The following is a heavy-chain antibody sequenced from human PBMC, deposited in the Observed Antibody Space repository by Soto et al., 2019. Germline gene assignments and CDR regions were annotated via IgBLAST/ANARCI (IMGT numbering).Heavy chain of an antibody. CDR3: ARDLAVGWFDP. CDR2: INVYNGNK. D-gene: IGHD2-2*01. Sequence: ASVTLSCKASGGTLSSYSISWVRQAPGQGLEWMGWINVYNGNKKYAQNLQGRVTMTTDTSTSTAYMELRSLRSDDTAVYYCARDLAVGWFDPWGQGTLVTVS. J-gene: IGHJ5*02. V-gene: IGHV1-18*01. CDR1: GGTLSSYS.